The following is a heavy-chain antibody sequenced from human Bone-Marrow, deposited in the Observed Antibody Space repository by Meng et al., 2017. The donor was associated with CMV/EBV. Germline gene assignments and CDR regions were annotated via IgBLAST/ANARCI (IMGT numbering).Heavy chain of an antibody. Sequence: GESLKISCAASGFTFSSYWMSWVRQAPGKGLEWVANIKQDGSEKYYVDSVKGRFTISRDNAKNSLYLQMNSLTVDDTAVYYCARDLEPSASASYYHYYGMDVWGQGTLVTVSS. D-gene: IGHD1-14*01. J-gene: IGHJ6*02. CDR3: ARDLEPSASASYYHYYGMDV. CDR2: IKQDGSEK. CDR1: GFTFSSYW. V-gene: IGHV3-7*01.